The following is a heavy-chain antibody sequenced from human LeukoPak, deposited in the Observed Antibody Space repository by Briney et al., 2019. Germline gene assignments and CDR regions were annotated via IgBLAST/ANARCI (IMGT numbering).Heavy chain of an antibody. Sequence: GGSLRLSCVASGFTFTKCAMSWIRQAPGKGLEWVAIIIATGDTAYYADSVKGRFTISRDNSRNTVYMQMDSLRAEDTAIYYCAGDRNSDWYSPLDYWGQGSQVTVSP. CDR2: IIATGDTA. J-gene: IGHJ4*02. V-gene: IGHV3-23*01. D-gene: IGHD6-19*01. CDR1: GFTFTKCA. CDR3: AGDRNSDWYSPLDY.